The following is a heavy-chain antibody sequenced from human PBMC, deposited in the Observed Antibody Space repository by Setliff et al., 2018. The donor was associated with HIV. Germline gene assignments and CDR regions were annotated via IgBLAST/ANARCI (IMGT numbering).Heavy chain of an antibody. D-gene: IGHD1-26*01. CDR2: VSTYNGHT. CDR3: ARPLDSGSYPYDAFAF. Sequence: ASVKVSCKASGYTFTTYGINWVRQAPGQGLEWMGWVSTYNGHTNYPQHLQGRVTMTTNTSTGIAYLELRSLRSDDTAMYYCARPLDSGSYPYDAFAFWGLGTMVTVSS. CDR1: GYTFTTYG. J-gene: IGHJ3*01. V-gene: IGHV1-18*04.